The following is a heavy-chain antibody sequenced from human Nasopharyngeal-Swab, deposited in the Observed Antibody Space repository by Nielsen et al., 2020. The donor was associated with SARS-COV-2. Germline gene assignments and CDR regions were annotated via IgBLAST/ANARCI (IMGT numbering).Heavy chain of an antibody. Sequence: VRQMPGKGLEWMGIIYPGDSDTRYSPSFQGQVTISADKSISTAYLQWGSLKASDTAMYYCARPGRYFDWFYFDYWGQGTLVTVSS. CDR3: ARPGRYFDWFYFDY. CDR2: IYPGDSDT. D-gene: IGHD3-9*01. J-gene: IGHJ4*02. V-gene: IGHV5-51*01.